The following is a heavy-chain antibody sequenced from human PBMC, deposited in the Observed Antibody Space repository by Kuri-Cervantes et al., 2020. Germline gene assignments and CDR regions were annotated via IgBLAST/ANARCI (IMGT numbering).Heavy chain of an antibody. CDR1: GFTFTTYA. J-gene: IGHJ4*02. D-gene: IGHD3-16*01. V-gene: IGHV3-30-3*01. Sequence: GGSLRLSCAASGFTFTTYAMHWVRQAPAKGLEWVAVISYDGNNEYYADSVKGRFTISRDNAKNSLYLQMNSLRAEDTAVYYCARLPDLGGSLGYWGQGTLVTVSS. CDR3: ARLPDLGGSLGY. CDR2: ISYDGNNE.